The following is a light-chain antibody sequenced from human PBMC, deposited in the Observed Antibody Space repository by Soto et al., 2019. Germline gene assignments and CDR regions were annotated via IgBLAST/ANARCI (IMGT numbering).Light chain of an antibody. Sequence: DIQMTQSPSTLSASVGDRVTITCRASQSISSWLAWYQQKPGKAPKLLIYDASSLESGVPSRFSGSGSGTEFTLTISSLQPDDSATYYPAQYNRYWDTSGQVTQVDIX. J-gene: IGKJ2*01. CDR2: DAS. V-gene: IGKV1-5*01. CDR1: QSISSW. CDR3: AQYNRYWDT.